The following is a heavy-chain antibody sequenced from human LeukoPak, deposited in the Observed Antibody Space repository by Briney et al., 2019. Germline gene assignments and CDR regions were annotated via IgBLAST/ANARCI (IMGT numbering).Heavy chain of an antibody. Sequence: SETLSLTCGVFGGSVTGYYWNWIRQPPGKGLEWIGEINQSGSANYNPSLRSRVTISIDTSQNQFSLEVTSVTAADTAVYYCARGLGLLTDFKNRFDPWAQGTLVTVSS. D-gene: IGHD3-9*01. CDR2: INQSGSA. CDR1: GGSVTGYY. V-gene: IGHV4-34*01. J-gene: IGHJ5*02. CDR3: ARGLGLLTDFKNRFDP.